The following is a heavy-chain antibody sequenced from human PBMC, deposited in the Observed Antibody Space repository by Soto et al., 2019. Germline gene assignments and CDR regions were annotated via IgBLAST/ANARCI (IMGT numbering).Heavy chain of an antibody. CDR2: IYYSGST. Sequence: SETLSLTSTVSGGSISSGCYYWSWIRQHPGKGLEWIGYIYYSGSTYYNPSLKSRVTISIDTSKNQVSLRLTSVTAADTAVYYCAREGGGYRFDRWGQGTLVTVPQ. V-gene: IGHV4-31*03. D-gene: IGHD3-16*02. J-gene: IGHJ4*02. CDR3: AREGGGYRFDR. CDR1: GGSISSGCYY.